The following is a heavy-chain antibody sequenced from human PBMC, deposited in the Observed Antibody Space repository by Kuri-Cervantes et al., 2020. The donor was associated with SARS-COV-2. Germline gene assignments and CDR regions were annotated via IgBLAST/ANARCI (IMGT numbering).Heavy chain of an antibody. J-gene: IGHJ5*01. CDR3: AKDRVGVLDS. CDR2: ISYDGSNE. V-gene: IGHV3-30*01. Sequence: GESLKISCAASGFTFSSCAMHWVRLAPGKGLEWVAFISYDGSNEYYADSVRGRFTISRDNSNNTLYLQVNRLRAEDTALYYCAKDRVGVLDSWDQGTQVTVSS. CDR1: GFTFSSCA. D-gene: IGHD2-21*01.